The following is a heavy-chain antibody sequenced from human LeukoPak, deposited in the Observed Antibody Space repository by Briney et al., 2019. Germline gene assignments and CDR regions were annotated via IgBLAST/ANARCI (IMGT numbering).Heavy chain of an antibody. CDR2: INPNSGGT. D-gene: IGHD3-22*01. J-gene: IGHJ4*02. CDR1: GYTFTGYY. V-gene: IGHV1-2*02. CDR3: ARVHSSGYYSRGVFDY. Sequence: ASVKVSCKASGYTFTGYYMHWVRQAPGQGLEWVGWINPNSGGTNYAQKFQGRVTMTRDTSISTAYMELSRLRSDDTAVYYCARVHSSGYYSRGVFDYWGQGTLVTVSS.